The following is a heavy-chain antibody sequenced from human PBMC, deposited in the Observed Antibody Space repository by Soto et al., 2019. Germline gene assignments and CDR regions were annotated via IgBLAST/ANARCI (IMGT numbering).Heavy chain of an antibody. CDR2: IYYSGST. D-gene: IGHD2-15*01. J-gene: IGHJ5*02. V-gene: IGHV4-39*01. CDR3: ARLRVRCSGGSCYPRLIWP. CDR1: GGSISSSSYY. Sequence: LSLTCTVSGGSISSSSYYWGWIRQPPGKGLEWIGSIYYSGSTYYNPSLKSRVTISVDTSKNQFSLKLSSVTAADTAVYYCARLRVRCSGGSCYPRLIWPWGQGTLVTVSS.